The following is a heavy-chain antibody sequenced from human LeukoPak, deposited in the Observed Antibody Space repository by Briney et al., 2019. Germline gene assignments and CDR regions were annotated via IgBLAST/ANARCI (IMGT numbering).Heavy chain of an antibody. J-gene: IGHJ4*02. CDR3: ARAPYSSSHNPFDY. D-gene: IGHD6-6*01. CDR1: GYTFTGYY. Sequence: GASVKVSCKASGYTFTGYYMHWVRQAPGQGLEWMGWINPNSGGTNYAQKFQGRVTMTRDTSISTAYMELSRLRSDDTAVYYCARAPYSSSHNPFDYWGQGPLVPVSS. V-gene: IGHV1-2*02. CDR2: INPNSGGT.